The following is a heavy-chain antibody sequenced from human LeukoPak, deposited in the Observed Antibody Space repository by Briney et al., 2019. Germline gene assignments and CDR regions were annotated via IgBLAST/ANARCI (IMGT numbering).Heavy chain of an antibody. CDR2: ISRDGDSA. V-gene: IGHV3-43*01. CDR3: ARDPRGPTGYDHSGRDTFDY. Sequence: PGGSLRLSCAASGFTFDDYTMHWVRQAPGKGLEWVSLISRDGDSAYYADSVKGRFTISRDNSKNSLYLQMNSLRGDDTAIYYCARDPRGPTGYDHSGRDTFDYWGQGTLVTVSS. CDR1: GFTFDDYT. J-gene: IGHJ4*02. D-gene: IGHD3-22*01.